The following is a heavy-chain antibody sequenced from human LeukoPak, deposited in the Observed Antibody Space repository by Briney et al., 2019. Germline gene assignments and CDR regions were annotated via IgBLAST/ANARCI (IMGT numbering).Heavy chain of an antibody. CDR2: ISYDGSNK. D-gene: IGHD6-19*01. CDR3: AKAGLVSGWYDRAYFDY. Sequence: GGSLRLSCAASGFTFSSYGMHWVRQAPGKGLEWVAVISYDGSNKYYADSVKGRFTISRDNSKNTLYLQMNSLRAEDTAVYYCAKAGLVSGWYDRAYFDYWGQGTLVTVSS. J-gene: IGHJ4*02. CDR1: GFTFSSYG. V-gene: IGHV3-30*18.